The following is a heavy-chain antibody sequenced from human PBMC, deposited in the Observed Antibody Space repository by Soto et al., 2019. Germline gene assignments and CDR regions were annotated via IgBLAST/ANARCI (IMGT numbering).Heavy chain of an antibody. V-gene: IGHV4-59*01. D-gene: IGHD3-16*01. CDR3: AHTDYHLLSAWVY. Sequence: SETLSLTCTVSSDSISSYYWIWIRQSPGKGLEWIGYTDYSGNTNYNPSLKSRVTISGDTSKNQVTLTMTNMDPVDTATYYCAHTDYHLLSAWVYWGQGTLVTVSS. CDR2: TDYSGNT. J-gene: IGHJ4*02. CDR1: SDSISSYY.